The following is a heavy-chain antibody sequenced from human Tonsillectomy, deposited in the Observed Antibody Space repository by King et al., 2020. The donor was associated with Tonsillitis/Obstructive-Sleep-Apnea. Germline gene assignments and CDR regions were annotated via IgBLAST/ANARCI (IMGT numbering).Heavy chain of an antibody. Sequence: VQLVESGGGLVQPGGSLRLSCSASGFTFSSYAMHWVRQAPGKGLEYVSAISSNGGSTYYADSVKGRFTISRDNSKNTLYLQMSSLRAEDTAVYYCVKPPPIDSGYDIYFDYWGQGTLVTVSS. V-gene: IGHV3-64D*06. D-gene: IGHD5-12*01. CDR3: VKPPPIDSGYDIYFDY. CDR2: ISSNGGST. J-gene: IGHJ4*02. CDR1: GFTFSSYA.